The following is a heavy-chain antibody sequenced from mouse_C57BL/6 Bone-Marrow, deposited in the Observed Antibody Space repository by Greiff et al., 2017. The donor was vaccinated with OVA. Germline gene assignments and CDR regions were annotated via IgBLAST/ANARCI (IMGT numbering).Heavy chain of an antibody. V-gene: IGHV5-17*01. D-gene: IGHD2-5*01. CDR1: GFTFSDYG. J-gene: IGHJ2*01. Sequence: EVMLVESGGGLVKPGGSLKLSCAASGFTFSDYGMHWVRQAPEKGLAWVAYISSGSRTIYYADTVKGRFTISRGNAKNTLFLQMTSLRSEDTAMYYCARTYYSNYGYFDYWGQGTTLTVSS. CDR3: ARTYYSNYGYFDY. CDR2: ISSGSRTI.